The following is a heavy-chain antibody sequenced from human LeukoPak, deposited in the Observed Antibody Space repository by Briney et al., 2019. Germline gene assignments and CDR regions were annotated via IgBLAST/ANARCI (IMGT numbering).Heavy chain of an antibody. CDR2: MSPNSGNT. J-gene: IGHJ4*02. Sequence: ASVKVSCKASRYTFSNYDINWVRQATGQGLEWMGWMSPNSGNTGYAQKFQGRVTITADESTSTAYMELSSLRSEDTAVYYCAAWGVVVITNDYWGQGTLVTVSS. CDR3: AAWGVVVITNDY. D-gene: IGHD3-22*01. CDR1: RYTFSNYD. V-gene: IGHV1-8*01.